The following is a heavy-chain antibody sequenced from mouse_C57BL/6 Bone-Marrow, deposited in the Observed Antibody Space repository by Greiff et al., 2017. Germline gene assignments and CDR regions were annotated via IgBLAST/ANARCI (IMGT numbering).Heavy chain of an antibody. J-gene: IGHJ3*01. V-gene: IGHV1-22*01. CDR2: INPNNGGT. Sequence: EVKLMESGPELVKPGASVKMSCKASGYTFTDYNMHWVKQSHGKSLEWIGYINPNNGGTSYNQKFKGKATLTVNKSSSTAYMELRSLTSEDSAVYYCARSYYGTSFAYWGQGTLVTVSA. CDR1: GYTFTDYN. D-gene: IGHD1-1*01. CDR3: ARSYYGTSFAY.